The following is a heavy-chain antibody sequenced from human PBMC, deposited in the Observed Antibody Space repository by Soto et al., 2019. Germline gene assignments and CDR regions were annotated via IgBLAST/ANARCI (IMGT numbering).Heavy chain of an antibody. CDR1: GFTFSSYG. J-gene: IGHJ4*02. CDR3: ANQKSRYYFDY. Sequence: QVQLVESGGGVVQPGRSLRLSCAASGFTFSSYGMHWVRQAPGKGLEWVAVISYDGSNKYYADSVKGRFTISRDNSKNTLYLQMNSLRAEDTAVYYCANQKSRYYFDYWGQGTLVTVSS. CDR2: ISYDGSNK. V-gene: IGHV3-30*18.